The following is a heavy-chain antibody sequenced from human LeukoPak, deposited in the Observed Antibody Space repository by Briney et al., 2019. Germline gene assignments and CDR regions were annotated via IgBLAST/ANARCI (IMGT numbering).Heavy chain of an antibody. Sequence: ASVKVPCKASGGTFNNDAINWVRQAPGQGLEWMGRIIPIFGIANYAQEFQGRVTITADKSTSTAYMELDSLRSEDTAVYYCAVGRDDYGHYYFDYWGQGTLVTVSS. CDR3: AVGRDDYGHYYFDY. J-gene: IGHJ4*02. CDR1: GGTFNNDA. CDR2: IIPIFGIA. D-gene: IGHD4-17*01. V-gene: IGHV1-69*04.